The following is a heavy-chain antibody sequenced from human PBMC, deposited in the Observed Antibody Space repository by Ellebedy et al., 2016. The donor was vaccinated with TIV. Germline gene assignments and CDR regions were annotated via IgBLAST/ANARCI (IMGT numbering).Heavy chain of an antibody. Sequence: ASVKVSXXASGYTFTGYYMHWVRQAPGQGLEWMGWINPNSGGTNYAQKFQGRVTMTRDTSTSTVYMELSSLRSEDTAVYYCARDTNQSGTRIAVAGMWGQGTLVTVSS. V-gene: IGHV1-2*02. CDR3: ARDTNQSGTRIAVAGM. D-gene: IGHD6-19*01. CDR2: INPNSGGT. J-gene: IGHJ4*02. CDR1: GYTFTGYY.